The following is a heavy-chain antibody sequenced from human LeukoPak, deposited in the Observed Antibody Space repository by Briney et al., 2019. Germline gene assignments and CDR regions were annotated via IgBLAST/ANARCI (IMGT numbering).Heavy chain of an antibody. CDR3: ARDGPRGSWYSGWFDP. J-gene: IGHJ5*02. Sequence: SETLSLTCTVSGGSISSYYWSWIRQPPGKGLEWIGYIYYSGSTNYNPSLKSRVTISVDTSKNQFSLKLSSVTAADTAVYYCARDGPRGSWYSGWFDPWGQGTLVTVSS. D-gene: IGHD6-13*01. CDR1: GGSISSYY. CDR2: IYYSGST. V-gene: IGHV4-59*01.